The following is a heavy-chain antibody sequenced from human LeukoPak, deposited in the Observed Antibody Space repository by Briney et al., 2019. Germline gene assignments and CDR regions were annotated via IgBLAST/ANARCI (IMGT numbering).Heavy chain of an antibody. CDR3: ASPIYGDYTENGFDI. CDR2: IYYSGST. V-gene: IGHV4-59*12. J-gene: IGHJ3*02. Sequence: PSETLSLTCTVSGGSISSYYWSWIRQPPGKGLEWIGYIYYSGSTSYNPSLKSRVTISVDTSKKQFSLKLSSVTAADTAVYYCASPIYGDYTENGFDIWGQGTMVTVSS. CDR1: GGSISSYY. D-gene: IGHD4-17*01.